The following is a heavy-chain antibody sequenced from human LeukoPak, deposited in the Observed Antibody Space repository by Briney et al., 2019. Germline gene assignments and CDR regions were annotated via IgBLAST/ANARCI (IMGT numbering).Heavy chain of an antibody. V-gene: IGHV3-21*01. J-gene: IGHJ4*02. CDR2: ITTSSSYI. D-gene: IGHD5-12*01. Sequence: GGSLRLSCAASGFSFTFYSMNWVRQAPGKGLEWVSSITTSSSYIYYADSVKGRLTISRDNARNSLYLQMDSLRAEDTAVYYCARRGSGYTEPIDYWGQGTLVTFSS. CDR1: GFSFTFYS. CDR3: ARRGSGYTEPIDY.